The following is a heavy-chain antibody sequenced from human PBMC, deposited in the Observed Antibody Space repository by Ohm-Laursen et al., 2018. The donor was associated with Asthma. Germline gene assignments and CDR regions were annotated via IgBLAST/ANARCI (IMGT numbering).Heavy chain of an antibody. CDR1: GYTFTSYG. J-gene: IGHJ3*02. Sequence: GASVKVSCKASGYTFTSYGISWVRQAPGQGLEWMGGIIPIFGTANYAQKFQGRVTITADESTSTAYMELSSLRSEDTAVYYCAIARPDYYDSSGQDAFDIWGQGTMVTVSS. CDR2: IIPIFGTA. CDR3: AIARPDYYDSSGQDAFDI. D-gene: IGHD3-22*01. V-gene: IGHV1-69*13.